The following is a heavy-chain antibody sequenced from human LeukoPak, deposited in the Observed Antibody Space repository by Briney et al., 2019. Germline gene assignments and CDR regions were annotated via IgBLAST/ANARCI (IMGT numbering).Heavy chain of an antibody. CDR3: AKEVQYNWNYAEYYYYYMDV. D-gene: IGHD1-7*01. CDR1: GFTFSRHG. CDR2: ISYDGSNK. Sequence: GGSLRLSCVASGFTFSRHGMNWVRQAPGKGLEWVAVISYDGSNKYYADSVKGRFTISRDNSKNTLYLQMNSLRAEDTAVYYCAKEVQYNWNYAEYYYYYMDVWGKGTTVTVSS. V-gene: IGHV3-30*18. J-gene: IGHJ6*03.